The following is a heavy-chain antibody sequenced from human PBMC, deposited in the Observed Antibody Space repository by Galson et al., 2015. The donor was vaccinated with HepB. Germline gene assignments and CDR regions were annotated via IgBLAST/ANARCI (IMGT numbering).Heavy chain of an antibody. V-gene: IGHV1-3*01. CDR2: INAGNGNT. J-gene: IGHJ5*02. CDR1: GYTFTSYA. Sequence: ASGYTFTSYAMHWVRQAPGQRLECMGWINAGNGNTKYSQRFQGRVTITRDTSASTAYMELSSLRSEDTAVYYCARDPVGYYDILTGGGNWFDPWGQGTLVTVSS. CDR3: ARDPVGYYDILTGGGNWFDP. D-gene: IGHD3-9*01.